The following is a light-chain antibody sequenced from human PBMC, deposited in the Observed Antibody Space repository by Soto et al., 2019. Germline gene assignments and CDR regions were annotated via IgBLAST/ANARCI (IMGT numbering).Light chain of an antibody. CDR2: RAS. J-gene: IGKJ3*01. V-gene: IGKV1-5*03. CDR1: QRISNW. CDR3: QQYNSYSGT. Sequence: DIQMTQSPSTLSASVGDRVTITRRASQRISNWLAWYQQKPGKAPKLVIYRASTLESGVPSRFSGSGSGTEFTLTISSLQPDDFATYFCQQYNSYSGTFGPGTKVDIK.